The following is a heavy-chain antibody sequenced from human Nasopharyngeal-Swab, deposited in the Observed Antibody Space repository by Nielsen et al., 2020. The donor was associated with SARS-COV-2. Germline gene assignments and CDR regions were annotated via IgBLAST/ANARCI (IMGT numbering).Heavy chain of an antibody. CDR2: ISGSGDNT. Sequence: GESLKISCAGSAFTFSHYAMSWVRQAPGKGLEWVSAISGSGDNTYYADSVKGRFTISRDNPKKTLYLQMNSLRAEDTAVYYCAKPHLRYYDWLLFDYWGQGTLVTVSS. CDR1: AFTFSHYA. J-gene: IGHJ4*02. D-gene: IGHD3-9*01. CDR3: AKPHLRYYDWLLFDY. V-gene: IGHV3-23*01.